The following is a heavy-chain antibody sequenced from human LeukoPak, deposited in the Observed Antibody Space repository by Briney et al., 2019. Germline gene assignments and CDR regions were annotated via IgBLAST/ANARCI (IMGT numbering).Heavy chain of an antibody. CDR1: GYSLSDLA. J-gene: IGHJ5*02. CDR3: AQQKAGYSGSPSWFDP. Sequence: ALVTVTCKVSGYSLSDLALQWVRQAPGQGLEWMGGFNPEHTETIYSQKFQGRVTLTEDTSTDTAYMELSSLRSEDTAMYFCAQQKAGYSGSPSWFDPWGQGTLVTVSS. V-gene: IGHV1-24*01. D-gene: IGHD5-12*01. CDR2: FNPEHTET.